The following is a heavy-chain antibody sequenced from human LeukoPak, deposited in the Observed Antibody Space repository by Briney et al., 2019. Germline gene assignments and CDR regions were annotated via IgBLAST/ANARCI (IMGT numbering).Heavy chain of an antibody. CDR3: ARAVGYFDWLPLFDY. CDR1: GGSFSGYY. CDR2: INHSGST. V-gene: IGHV4-34*01. Sequence: SETLSLTCAVYGGSFSGYYWSWIRQPPGKGLEWIGEINHSGSTNYSPSLKSRVTISVDTSKNQFSLKLSSVTAADTAVYYCARAVGYFDWLPLFDYWGQGTLATVSS. D-gene: IGHD3-9*01. J-gene: IGHJ4*02.